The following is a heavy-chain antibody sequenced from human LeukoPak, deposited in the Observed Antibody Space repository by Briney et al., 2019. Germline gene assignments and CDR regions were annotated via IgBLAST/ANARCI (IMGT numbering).Heavy chain of an antibody. CDR3: AALGTTGTFDY. D-gene: IGHD1-1*01. CDR2: INPSGGST. Sequence: ASVKVSCKASGYTFTSYYMHWVRQAPGQGLEWMGIINPSGGSTSYAQKFQGRVTMTRDTSTSTVYMELSSLRSEDTAVYYCAALGTTGTFDYWGQGTLVTVSS. CDR1: GYTFTSYY. J-gene: IGHJ4*02. V-gene: IGHV1-46*01.